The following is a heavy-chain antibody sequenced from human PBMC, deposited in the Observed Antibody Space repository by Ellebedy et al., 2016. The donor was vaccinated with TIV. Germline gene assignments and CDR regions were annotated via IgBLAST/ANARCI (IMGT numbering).Heavy chain of an antibody. V-gene: IGHV3-23*01. D-gene: IGHD6-19*01. CDR1: GFTFSNYA. CDR3: AKTASKGSGWRTPIDY. Sequence: GESLKISCAASGFTFSNYAMSWVRQAPGKGLEWVSALGGSSENTYYADSVQGRFTISRDNSENTLYLQMNSLRAEDTAVYYCAKTASKGSGWRTPIDYWGQGTLVTVSS. J-gene: IGHJ4*02. CDR2: LGGSSENT.